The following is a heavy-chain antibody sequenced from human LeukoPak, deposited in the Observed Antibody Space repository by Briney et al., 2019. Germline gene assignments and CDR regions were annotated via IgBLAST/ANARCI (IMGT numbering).Heavy chain of an antibody. J-gene: IGHJ4*02. CDR3: ARSYSGYDYLDY. D-gene: IGHD5-12*01. Sequence: GASLKISSKGSGYSFPSHWITGVRQLPGKSLACTGRIDPSDSYSNYGPSFQGHVTISADRSISTAYLQWSSLKASDTAMYYCARSYSGYDYLDYWGQGTLVTVSS. CDR2: IDPSDSYS. CDR1: GYSFPSHW. V-gene: IGHV5-10-1*01.